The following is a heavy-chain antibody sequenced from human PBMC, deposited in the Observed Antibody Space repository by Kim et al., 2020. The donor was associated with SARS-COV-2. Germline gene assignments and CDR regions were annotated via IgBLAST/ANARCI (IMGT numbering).Heavy chain of an antibody. D-gene: IGHD2-15*01. V-gene: IGHV3-11*06. J-gene: IGHJ4*02. Sequence: VKGRVTISRDNAKNSLYLQMNSLRAEDTAVYYCARGGLYCSGGSCYLDYWGQGTLVTVSS. CDR3: ARGGLYCSGGSCYLDY.